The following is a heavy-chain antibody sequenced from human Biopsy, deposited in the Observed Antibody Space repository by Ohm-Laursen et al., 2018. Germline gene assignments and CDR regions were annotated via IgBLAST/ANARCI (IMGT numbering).Heavy chain of an antibody. CDR2: IFYRGST. J-gene: IGHJ5*02. CDR3: ARDYDTSGYYYVS. CDR1: SGSISNNNYY. V-gene: IGHV4-39*01. Sequence: SDTLSLTCIVSSGSISNNNYYWGWIRQPPGKGLEWIGSIFYRGSTHYKPSLKSRVNISVDTSKNQFSLKLNSVTAADTAVYYCARDYDTSGYYYVSWGQGTLVTVSS. D-gene: IGHD3-22*01.